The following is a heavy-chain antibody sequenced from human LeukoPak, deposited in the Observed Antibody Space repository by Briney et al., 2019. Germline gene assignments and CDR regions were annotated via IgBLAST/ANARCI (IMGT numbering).Heavy chain of an antibody. CDR1: GYTFTSYY. Sequence: GASVKVSCKASGYTFTSYYMHWVRQAPGQGLEWMGIINPSGGSTSYAQKFQGRVTMTRDTSTSTVYMELSSLRSEDTAVYYCSRAFYDIVTGYYYDAFDIWCQGTMVTVSS. CDR2: INPSGGST. J-gene: IGHJ3*02. V-gene: IGHV1-46*01. CDR3: SRAFYDIVTGYYYDAFDI. D-gene: IGHD3-9*01.